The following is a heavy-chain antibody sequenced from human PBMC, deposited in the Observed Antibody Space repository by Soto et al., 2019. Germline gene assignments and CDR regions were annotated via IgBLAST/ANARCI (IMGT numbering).Heavy chain of an antibody. J-gene: IGHJ6*02. CDR2: ISAAGDP. V-gene: IGHV3-13*05. CDR1: GFTFRNYD. CDR3: ARTDRDFYGLDV. Sequence: VQLVESGGGLVQPGGSLRLSCEASGFTFRNYDMHWVRQGTGKGLEWVSGISAAGDPDYADSVEGRFTISRENAQNSCFLQMNSLTVGDTAVYYCARTDRDFYGLDVWGQGTTVIVSS.